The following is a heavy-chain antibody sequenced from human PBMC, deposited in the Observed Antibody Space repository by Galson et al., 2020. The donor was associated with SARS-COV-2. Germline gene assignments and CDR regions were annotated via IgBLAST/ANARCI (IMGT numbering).Heavy chain of an antibody. CDR1: GGSISGTTYY. Sequence: SETLSLTCAGSGGSISGTTYYWSWIRQPAGKGLEWTGRIHSSGSTNYNPSLKSRDTISIDTSKNQFSLRLSSVTAADTAIYYCASGPVAGSGEWGQGTLVTVSS. D-gene: IGHD6-19*01. V-gene: IGHV4-61*02. CDR2: IHSSGST. J-gene: IGHJ4*02. CDR3: ASGPVAGSGE.